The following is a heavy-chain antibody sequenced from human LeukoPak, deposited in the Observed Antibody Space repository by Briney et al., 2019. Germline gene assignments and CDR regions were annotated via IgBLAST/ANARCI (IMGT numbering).Heavy chain of an antibody. CDR1: GFTFSSYS. J-gene: IGHJ6*02. Sequence: GGSLRLSCAASGFTFSSYSMNWVRQAPGKGLEWISYISGSSKIIHWAESLKGRFTISRDNAKNSLYLQMNSLRDEDTAVYYCARDYSSSGTFFGYYYGMDVWGQGTTVAVSS. CDR2: ISGSSKII. V-gene: IGHV3-48*02. D-gene: IGHD2-2*01. CDR3: ARDYSSSGTFFGYYYGMDV.